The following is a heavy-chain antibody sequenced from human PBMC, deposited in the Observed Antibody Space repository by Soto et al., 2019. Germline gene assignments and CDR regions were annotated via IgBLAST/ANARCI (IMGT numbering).Heavy chain of an antibody. D-gene: IGHD3-10*01. V-gene: IGHV1-18*01. Sequence: GASVKVSCKASGYTFTRYGISWVRQAPGQGLEWMGWISGYNGNTNYAQKFQGRVSMTTDTSTTTAYMELRSLTSDDTAMYYCAGGWFGEFMYYFDYRGQGTLVTVSS. CDR3: AGGWFGEFMYYFDY. J-gene: IGHJ4*02. CDR2: ISGYNGNT. CDR1: GYTFTRYG.